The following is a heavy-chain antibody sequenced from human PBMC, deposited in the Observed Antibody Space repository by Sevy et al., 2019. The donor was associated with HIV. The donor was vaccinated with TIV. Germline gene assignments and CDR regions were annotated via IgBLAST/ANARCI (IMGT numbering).Heavy chain of an antibody. V-gene: IGHV3-11*04. D-gene: IGHD3-10*01. CDR3: ARDRPGGINMVRGVIDH. J-gene: IGHJ4*02. Sequence: GGSLILSCVASGFAFSDYYMTWIRQTPGKGLEWVSYIGSSGVVIYYADSVKGRFTISRDNAKNSLYLQMNSLRVEDTADYYCARDRPGGINMVRGVIDHWGQGTPVTVSS. CDR1: GFAFSDYY. CDR2: IGSSGVVI.